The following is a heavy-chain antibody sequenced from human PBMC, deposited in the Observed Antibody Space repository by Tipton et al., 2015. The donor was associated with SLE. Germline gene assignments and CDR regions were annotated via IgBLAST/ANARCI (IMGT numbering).Heavy chain of an antibody. CDR3: ARDTNFGVAH. D-gene: IGHD3-3*01. CDR2: IYYSGST. J-gene: IGHJ4*02. V-gene: IGHV4-39*07. CDR1: GGSISSSSYY. Sequence: TLSLTCTVSGGSISSSSYYWGWIRQPPGKGLEWIGSIYYSGSTYYNPSLKSRVTISVDTSKNQFSLKLGSVTAADTAVYYCARDTNFGVAHWGQGTLVTVSS.